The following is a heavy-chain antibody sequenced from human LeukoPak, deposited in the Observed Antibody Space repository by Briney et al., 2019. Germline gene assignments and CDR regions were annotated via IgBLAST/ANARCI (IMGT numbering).Heavy chain of an antibody. CDR2: IYNSGST. CDR3: ARRSNPPGRIDH. D-gene: IGHD1-14*01. J-gene: IGHJ4*02. Sequence: PGGPLRLSCAASGFTVGYNYMTWVHQAPGKGLEWVAAIYNSGSTYYADSVKGRFTISRDNSKNTMYLQMNSLKGEDTAVYYCARRSNPPGRIDHWGQGTLVTVSS. CDR1: GFTVGYNY. V-gene: IGHV3-66*04.